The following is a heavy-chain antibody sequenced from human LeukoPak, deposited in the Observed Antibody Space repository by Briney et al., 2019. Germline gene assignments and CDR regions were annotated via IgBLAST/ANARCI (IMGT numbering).Heavy chain of an antibody. V-gene: IGHV1-69*05. J-gene: IGHJ5*02. Sequence: SVKVSCKASGGTFISYAISWVRQAPGQGLEWMGRIIPIFGTANYAQKFQGRVTITTDESTSTAYMELSSLRSEDTAVYYCARVIRSWFDPWGQGTLVTVSS. CDR1: GGTFISYA. CDR3: ARVIRSWFDP. D-gene: IGHD3-3*01. CDR2: IIPIFGTA.